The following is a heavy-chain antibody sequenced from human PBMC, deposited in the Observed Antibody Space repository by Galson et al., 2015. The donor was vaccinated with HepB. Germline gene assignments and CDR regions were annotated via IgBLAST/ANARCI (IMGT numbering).Heavy chain of an antibody. CDR3: AREGMAAADVNWFDP. D-gene: IGHD6-13*01. J-gene: IGHJ5*02. Sequence: SVKVSCKASGYTFTGYYMHWVRQAPGQGLEWMGWINPNSGGTNYAQKFQGWVTMTRDTSISTAYMELSRLRSDDTAVYYCAREGMAAADVNWFDPWGQGTLVTVSS. CDR2: INPNSGGT. CDR1: GYTFTGYY. V-gene: IGHV1-2*04.